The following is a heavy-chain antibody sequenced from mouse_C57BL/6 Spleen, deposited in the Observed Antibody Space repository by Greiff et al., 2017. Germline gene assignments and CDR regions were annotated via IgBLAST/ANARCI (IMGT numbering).Heavy chain of an antibody. D-gene: IGHD2-12*01. J-gene: IGHJ3*01. CDR2: INPSSGYT. CDR3: AYYKTWFAY. CDR1: GYTFTSYT. Sequence: VKLVESGAELARPGASVKMSCKASGYTFTSYTMHWVKQRPGQGLEWIGYINPSSGYTKYNQKFKDKATLTADKSSSTAYMQLSSLTSEDSAVYYCAYYKTWFAYWGQGTLVTVSA. V-gene: IGHV1-4*01.